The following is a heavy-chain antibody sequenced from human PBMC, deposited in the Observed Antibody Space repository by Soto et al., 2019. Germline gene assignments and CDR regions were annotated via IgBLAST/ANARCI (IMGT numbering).Heavy chain of an antibody. D-gene: IGHD5-12*01. CDR1: GFTFSSYA. CDR2: ISGSGGST. V-gene: IGHV3-23*01. J-gene: IGHJ4*02. Sequence: GGSLRLSCAASGFTFSSYAMSWVRQAPGKGLEWVSAISGSGGSTYYADSVKGRFTISRDNSKNTLYLQMNSLRAEDTAVYYCAKDSAWGVDIVATTFDYWGQGTLVTVSS. CDR3: AKDSAWGVDIVATTFDY.